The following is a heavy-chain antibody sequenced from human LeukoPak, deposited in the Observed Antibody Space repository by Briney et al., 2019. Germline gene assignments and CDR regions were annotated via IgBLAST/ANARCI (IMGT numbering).Heavy chain of an antibody. CDR3: ARAHYSGSYSVGGDY. J-gene: IGHJ4*02. CDR2: IIPIFGTA. D-gene: IGHD1-26*01. V-gene: IGHV1-69*05. CDR1: GGTFSSYA. Sequence: GASVKVSCKASGGTFSSYAISWVRQAPGQGLEWMGGIIPIFGTANYAQKFQGRVTITTDESTSTAYMELSSLRSEDTAVYYCARAHYSGSYSVGGDYWGQGPLVTVPS.